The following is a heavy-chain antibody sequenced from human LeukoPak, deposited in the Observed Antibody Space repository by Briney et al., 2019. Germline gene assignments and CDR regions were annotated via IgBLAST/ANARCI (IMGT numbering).Heavy chain of an antibody. V-gene: IGHV4-39*01. J-gene: IGHJ6*03. CDR1: GGSISSSSYY. CDR3: ARHVDSSSRLYYYYYYMDV. CDR2: IYYSGST. Sequence: PSETLSLTCTVSGGSISSSSYYWGWIRQPPGRGLEWIGSIYYSGSTYYNPSLKSRVTISVDTSKNQFSLKLSSVTAADTAVYYCARHVDSSSRLYYYYYYMDVWGKGTTVTISS. D-gene: IGHD6-13*01.